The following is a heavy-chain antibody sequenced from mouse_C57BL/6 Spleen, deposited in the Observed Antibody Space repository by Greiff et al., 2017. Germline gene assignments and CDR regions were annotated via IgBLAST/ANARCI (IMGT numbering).Heavy chain of an antibody. J-gene: IGHJ1*03. CDR3: ARVVTGWYLDV. D-gene: IGHD2-3*01. Sequence: QVQLQQPGAELVRPGSSVKLSCKASGYTFTSYWMHWVKQRPIQGLEWIGNIDPSDSETHYNQKFKDKATLTVDKSSSTAYMQLSRLTSEDSAVYCCARVVTGWYLDVWGTGTTVTVSS. V-gene: IGHV1-52*01. CDR1: GYTFTSYW. CDR2: IDPSDSET.